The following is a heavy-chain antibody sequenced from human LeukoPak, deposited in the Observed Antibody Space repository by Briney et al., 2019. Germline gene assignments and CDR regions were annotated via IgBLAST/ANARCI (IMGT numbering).Heavy chain of an antibody. V-gene: IGHV3-7*01. CDR3: ARGADYDFWSGYLFHYYYYYGMDV. J-gene: IGHJ6*02. Sequence: GGSLRLSCAASGFTFSSYWMSWVRQAPGKGLEWVANIKQDGSEKYYVDSVKGRFTISRDNAKNSLYLQMNSLRAEDTAVYYCARGADYDFWSGYLFHYYYYYGMDVWGQGTTVTVYS. D-gene: IGHD3-3*01. CDR1: GFTFSSYW. CDR2: IKQDGSEK.